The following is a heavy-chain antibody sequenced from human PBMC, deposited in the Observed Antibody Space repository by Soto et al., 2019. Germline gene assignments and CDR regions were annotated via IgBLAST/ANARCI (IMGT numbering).Heavy chain of an antibody. CDR2: VNQDGSEK. J-gene: IGHJ4*02. Sequence: EVHLVESGGGLVQTGGSLRLSCAISESTVRRDWMNWVRQAPGKGLEWVAHVNQDGSEKYYLDSVKGRFTISRDNANNLLYLQMNSLRAGDTAMYYGSGGVGDAFWGQGTLVTVSS. CDR3: SGGVGDAF. D-gene: IGHD1-26*01. CDR1: ESTVRRDW. V-gene: IGHV3-7*04.